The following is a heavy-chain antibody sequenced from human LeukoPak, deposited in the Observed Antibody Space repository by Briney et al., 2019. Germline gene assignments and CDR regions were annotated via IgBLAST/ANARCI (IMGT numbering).Heavy chain of an antibody. Sequence: GGSLRLSCAASEFTFSNYGMSWVRQAPGKGLEWVSAISGSGDYTYYADSVKGRFTISRDNSKNTLHLQMNSLRAEDAAVYYCAKAHSSGWFIDDYWGQGTLVTVSS. V-gene: IGHV3-23*01. CDR2: ISGSGDYT. CDR1: EFTFSNYG. CDR3: AKAHSSGWFIDDY. J-gene: IGHJ4*02. D-gene: IGHD6-19*01.